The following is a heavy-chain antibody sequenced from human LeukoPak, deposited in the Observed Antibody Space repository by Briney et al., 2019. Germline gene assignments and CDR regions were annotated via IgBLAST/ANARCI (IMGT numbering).Heavy chain of an antibody. D-gene: IGHD1-7*01. Sequence: ASVKVSCKASGYTFTSYDINWVRQATGQGLEWMGWINPNSDVTHYAPKFEGRVTMTRDTSISTAFMELTRLRSDDTAMYYCARGWNLHWNSDAFDIWGQGTLVTVSS. V-gene: IGHV1-2*02. J-gene: IGHJ3*02. CDR3: ARGWNLHWNSDAFDI. CDR1: GYTFTSYD. CDR2: INPNSDVT.